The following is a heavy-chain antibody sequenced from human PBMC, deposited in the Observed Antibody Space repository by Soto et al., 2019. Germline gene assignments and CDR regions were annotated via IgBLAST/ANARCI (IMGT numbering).Heavy chain of an antibody. CDR1: GGTFSSYA. V-gene: IGHV1-69*12. D-gene: IGHD3-22*01. Sequence: QVQLVQSGAEVKKPGSSVKVSCKASGGTFSSYAISWVRQAPGQGLEWMGGIIPIFGTANYAQKFQGRVTITADESTSTAYTELSSLRSEDTAVYYCESHYYDSNRTPNHDYWGQGTLVTVSS. J-gene: IGHJ4*02. CDR3: ESHYYDSNRTPNHDY. CDR2: IIPIFGTA.